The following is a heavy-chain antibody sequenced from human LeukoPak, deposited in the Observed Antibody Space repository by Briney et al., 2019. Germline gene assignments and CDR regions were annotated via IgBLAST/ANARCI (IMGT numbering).Heavy chain of an antibody. CDR3: ARGGNYYDSSGYSDTFDI. Sequence: GGSLRLSCAASGLTFSSHWMHWVRQAPGKGLVWVSRITNDGSSTTYADSVKGRFTISRDNSKNTLYLQMNSLRAEDTAVYYCARGGNYYDSSGYSDTFDIWGQGTMVTVSS. D-gene: IGHD3-22*01. CDR2: ITNDGSST. CDR1: GLTFSSHW. J-gene: IGHJ3*02. V-gene: IGHV3-74*01.